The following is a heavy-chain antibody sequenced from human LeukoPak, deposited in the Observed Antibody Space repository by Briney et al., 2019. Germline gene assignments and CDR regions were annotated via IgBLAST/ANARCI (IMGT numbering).Heavy chain of an antibody. CDR1: GFTFSIYW. J-gene: IGHJ4*02. Sequence: PGGSLRLSXAASGFTFSIYWMSWVGQPPGEGLEWVANIKQDGSEKYYVDSVKGRFTISRDNAKNSLYLQMNSLRAEHTAVYYCARDWDYWGQGTLVTVSS. V-gene: IGHV3-7*01. CDR2: IKQDGSEK. CDR3: ARDWDY.